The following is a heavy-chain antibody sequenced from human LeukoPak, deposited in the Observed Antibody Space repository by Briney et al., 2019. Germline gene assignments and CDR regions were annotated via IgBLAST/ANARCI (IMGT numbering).Heavy chain of an antibody. D-gene: IGHD2-2*01. V-gene: IGHV3-11*04. CDR2: ISTTGVVL. CDR1: GFIHSDHY. J-gene: IGHJ4*02. CDR3: ARLPAYCSSTSCYYDY. Sequence: PGGSLRLSCAASGFIHSDHYMSWIRQSPGKGLEWVSYISTTGVVLYYADSVKGRFTISRDNAKNSLFLQMNSLRAEDTAVYYCARLPAYCSSTSCYYDYWGQGTLVTVSS.